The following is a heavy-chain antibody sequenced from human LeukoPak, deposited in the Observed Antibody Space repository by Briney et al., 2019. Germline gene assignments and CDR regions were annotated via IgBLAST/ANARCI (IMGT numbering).Heavy chain of an antibody. V-gene: IGHV3-49*03. CDR2: IRSKAYGGTT. Sequence: GGSLRLSCTASGFTFGDYAMSWFRQAPGKGLEWVGFIRSKAYGGTTEYAASVKGRFTISRDDSKSTAYLQMNSLKTEDTAVYYCTRDREVGRYYYYYYYMDVWGKGTTVTVSS. D-gene: IGHD2-2*01. CDR3: TRDREVGRYYYYYYYMDV. J-gene: IGHJ6*03. CDR1: GFTFGDYA.